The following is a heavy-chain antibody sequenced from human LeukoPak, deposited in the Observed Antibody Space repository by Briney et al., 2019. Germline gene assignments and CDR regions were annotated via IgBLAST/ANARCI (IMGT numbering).Heavy chain of an antibody. D-gene: IGHD3-10*01. V-gene: IGHV3-23*01. CDR3: AKWFGEPFFDY. CDR1: GITFSNYA. J-gene: IGHJ4*02. Sequence: GGSLRLSCAASGITFSNYAMSWVRQAPGKGLERVSGISGSGGSTYYAESVKGRFTISRDNSKNTLYLQMNSLRAEDTALHYCAKWFGEPFFDYWGQGTLVTVSS. CDR2: ISGSGGST.